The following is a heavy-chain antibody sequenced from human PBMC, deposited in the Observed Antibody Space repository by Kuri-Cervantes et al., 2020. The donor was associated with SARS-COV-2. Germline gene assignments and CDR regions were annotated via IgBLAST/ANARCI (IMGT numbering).Heavy chain of an antibody. V-gene: IGHV3-30*03. CDR2: ISYDESNK. CDR3: ASQGAGY. CDR1: GFTFSSYG. D-gene: IGHD1-26*01. Sequence: GGSLRLSCAASGFTFSSYGMHWVRQAPGKGLEWVAVISYDESNKYYADPVKGRFTISRDNAQNTLYLQMTCLRAEDTAVYYCASQGAGYWGQGTLVTVSS. J-gene: IGHJ4*02.